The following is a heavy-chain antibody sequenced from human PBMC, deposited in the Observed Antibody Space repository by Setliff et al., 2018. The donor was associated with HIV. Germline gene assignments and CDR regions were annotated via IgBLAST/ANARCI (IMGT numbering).Heavy chain of an antibody. CDR1: GFTATDAW. J-gene: IGHJ4*02. Sequence: ESLKISCAVSGFTATDAWMAWARQAPGKGLEWVAHIQKTIYGETTDYATPVKDRFTISRDDSKNTLYLQMNSLRPEDTAVYYCAKGLDGGWMPFDYWGQGALVTVSS. CDR2: IQKTIYGETT. CDR3: AKGLDGGWMPFDY. V-gene: IGHV3-15*01. D-gene: IGHD2-15*01.